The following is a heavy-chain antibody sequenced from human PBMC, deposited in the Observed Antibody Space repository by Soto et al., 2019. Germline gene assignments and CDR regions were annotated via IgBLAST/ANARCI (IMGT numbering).Heavy chain of an antibody. CDR2: IYSSGST. J-gene: IGHJ4*02. V-gene: IGHV4-31*02. Sequence: WTWIRQHPGKGLEYIGYIYSSGSTYYNPSLKSRVSISVDTSKNQFSLKLNSVTAADTAVYYCAVPPRYSSGWYDYWGQGTRVTVSS. CDR3: AVPPRYSSGWYDY. D-gene: IGHD6-19*01.